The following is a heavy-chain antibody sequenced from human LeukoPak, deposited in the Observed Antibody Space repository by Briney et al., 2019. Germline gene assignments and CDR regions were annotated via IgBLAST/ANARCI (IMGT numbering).Heavy chain of an antibody. CDR1: GFTFSSYG. CDR2: IRSYSSYI. D-gene: IGHD2/OR15-2a*01. V-gene: IGHV3-21*01. CDR3: ARFSEVYYYVDV. Sequence: GGTLRLSCAASGFTFSSYGMSWVRQAPGKGLEWVATIRSYSSYIHYADSVKGRFTISRDDAKKSLYLQMNSLRAEDTAVYYCARFSEVYYYVDVWGTGTTVTVSS. J-gene: IGHJ6*03.